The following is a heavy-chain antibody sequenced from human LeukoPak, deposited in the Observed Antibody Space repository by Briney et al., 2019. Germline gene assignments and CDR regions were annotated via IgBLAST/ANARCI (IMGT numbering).Heavy chain of an antibody. D-gene: IGHD3-22*01. CDR3: ARKTYDSSGLIPHPGVFDI. CDR2: IYQSGST. V-gene: IGHV4-4*02. J-gene: IGHJ3*02. Sequence: PSGTLSLTCAVSGGSISTSNWWSWVRQPPGKGREGIGEIYQSGSTNYNPSLKSRVTISVGKSKNQFSLKLSSVTAADPAVYYCARKTYDSSGLIPHPGVFDIWGQGTMVTVSS. CDR1: GGSISTSNW.